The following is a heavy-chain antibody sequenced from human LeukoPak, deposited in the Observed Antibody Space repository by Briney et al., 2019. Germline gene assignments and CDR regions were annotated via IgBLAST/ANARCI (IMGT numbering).Heavy chain of an antibody. CDR1: GGSTSNDF. J-gene: IGHJ4*02. CDR2: IYSSGST. V-gene: IGHV4-59*08. CDR3: ARRPTGDPKFDY. D-gene: IGHD7-27*01. Sequence: PSETLSLTCSVSGGSTSNDFWTWIRPPPGEGLGWIGYIYSSGSTYYNPSIKRRVTISVDTSKNRFSLKLSPVTAADTAVYYCARRPTGDPKFDYWGQGTLVTVSS.